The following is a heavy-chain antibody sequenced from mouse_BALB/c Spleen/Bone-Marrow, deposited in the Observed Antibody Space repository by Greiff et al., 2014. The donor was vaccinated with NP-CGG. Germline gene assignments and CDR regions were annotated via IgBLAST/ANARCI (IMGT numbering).Heavy chain of an antibody. V-gene: IGHV1S33*01. CDR3: ARSGDSSGYGFAY. CDR2: IYPGDGST. CDR1: GYTFTSYD. D-gene: IGHD3-2*01. J-gene: IGHJ3*01. Sequence: LVESGPELVKPGALVKISCKASGYTFTSYDINWVKQRPGQGLEWIGWIYPGDGSTKYNKKFKGKATLTADKSSSTAYMQLSSLTSENSAVYFCARSGDSSGYGFAYWGQGTLVTVSA.